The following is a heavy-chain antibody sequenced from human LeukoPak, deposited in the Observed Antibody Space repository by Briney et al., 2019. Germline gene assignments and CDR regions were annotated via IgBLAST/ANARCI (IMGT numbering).Heavy chain of an antibody. CDR2: IYHSGST. CDR1: GGSISSGGYS. V-gene: IGHV4-30-2*01. Sequence: PSQTLSLTCAVSGGSISSGGYSWSWIRQPPGKGLEWIGYIYHSGSTYYNPSLKSRVTISVDRSKNQFSLKLSSVTAADTAVYYCARGPREGSVVVTPYFDYWGQGTLVTVSS. D-gene: IGHD3-22*01. CDR3: ARGPREGSVVVTPYFDY. J-gene: IGHJ4*02.